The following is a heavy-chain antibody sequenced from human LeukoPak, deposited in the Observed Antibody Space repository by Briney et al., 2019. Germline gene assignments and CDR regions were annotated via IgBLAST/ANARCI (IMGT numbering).Heavy chain of an antibody. CDR3: ARVVVRGVFWFDP. J-gene: IGHJ5*02. V-gene: IGHV3-66*02. D-gene: IGHD3-10*01. CDR1: GFTVSSNY. CDR2: IYSGGST. Sequence: PGGSLRLSCAASGFTVSSNYMSWVRQAPGKGLEWVSVIYSGGSTYYADSVKGRFTISRDNSKNTLYLQMNSLRAEVTAVYYCARVVVRGVFWFDPWGQGTLVTVSS.